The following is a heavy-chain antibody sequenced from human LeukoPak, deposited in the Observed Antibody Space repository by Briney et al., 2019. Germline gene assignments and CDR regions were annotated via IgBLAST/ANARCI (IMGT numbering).Heavy chain of an antibody. D-gene: IGHD3-10*01. V-gene: IGHV4-34*01. CDR1: GGPFSGYY. CDR3: ARGPVVRGVMPWNRFDP. J-gene: IGHJ5*02. Sequence: SETLSLTCAVYGGPFSGYYWSWIRQPPGKGLELIGEINHSGSTNYNPSLKGRVTISVDTSKNQFSLKLSSVTAADTAVYYCARGPVVRGVMPWNRFDPWGQGTLVTVSS. CDR2: INHSGST.